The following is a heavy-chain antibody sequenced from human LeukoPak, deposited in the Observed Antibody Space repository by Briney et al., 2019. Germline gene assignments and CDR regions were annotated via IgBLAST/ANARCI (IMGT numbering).Heavy chain of an antibody. J-gene: IGHJ3*02. CDR2: INHSGST. V-gene: IGHV4-34*01. D-gene: IGHD3-22*01. CDR3: ARDGYYDSSGYYLFVEAFDI. Sequence: SETLSLTCTVSGGSISSYYWSWIRQPPGKGLEWIGEINHSGSTNYNPSLKSRVTISVDTSKNQFSLKLSSVTAADTAVYYCARDGYYDSSGYYLFVEAFDIWGQGTMVTVSS. CDR1: GGSISSYY.